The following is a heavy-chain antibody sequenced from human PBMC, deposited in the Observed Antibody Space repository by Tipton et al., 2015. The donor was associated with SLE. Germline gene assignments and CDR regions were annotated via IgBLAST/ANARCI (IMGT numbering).Heavy chain of an antibody. Sequence: TLSLTCIVSGGSISRCTYYWSWIRQHPGKGPEWIGYIYNSGGTYYNPSLKSRVTISIDTSKNQFSLKVNSVTAADTAVYYCARVKDYHLWVDPWGQGTLVTVSS. V-gene: IGHV4-31*03. CDR2: IYNSGGT. CDR3: ARVKDYHLWVDP. J-gene: IGHJ5*02. CDR1: GGSISRCTYY. D-gene: IGHD4-11*01.